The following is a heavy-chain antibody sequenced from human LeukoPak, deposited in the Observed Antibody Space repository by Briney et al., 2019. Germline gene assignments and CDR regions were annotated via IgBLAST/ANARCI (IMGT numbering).Heavy chain of an antibody. D-gene: IGHD4-17*01. CDR3: ARGPRGPVTTDIDY. CDR2: IDPSDGDT. Sequence: GASVKVSCKASGYNFTTFYMHWVRQAPGQGLQWMGMIDPSDGDTTYAQNFRGRITMTRDISISTAYMELSSLRSDDTAVYYCARGPRGPVTTDIDYWGQGTPVTVSS. V-gene: IGHV1-46*01. J-gene: IGHJ4*02. CDR1: GYNFTTFY.